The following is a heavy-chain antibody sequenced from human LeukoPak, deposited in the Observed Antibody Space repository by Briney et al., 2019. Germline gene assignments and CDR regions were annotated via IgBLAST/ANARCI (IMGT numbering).Heavy chain of an antibody. CDR1: GFTFSSYG. D-gene: IGHD3-16*01. CDR3: AGDLRGISQFDP. Sequence: GGSLRLSCAASGFTFSSYGMHWVRQAPGKGLEWVAVIWYDGSNKYYADSVKGRFTISRDNSKNTLYLQMNSLRAEDTAVYYCAGDLRGISQFDPWGQGTLVTVSS. CDR2: IWYDGSNK. J-gene: IGHJ5*02. V-gene: IGHV3-33*01.